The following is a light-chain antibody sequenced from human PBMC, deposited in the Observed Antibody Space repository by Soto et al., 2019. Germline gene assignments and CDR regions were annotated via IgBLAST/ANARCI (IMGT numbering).Light chain of an antibody. V-gene: IGKV3-20*01. J-gene: IGKJ1*01. CDR2: GAS. Sequence: EIVLTQSPGTLSLSPGERATLSCRASQSVSNNYLAWYQQKPGXAPXLLIYGASNRATGIPDRFIGSGSGTDFTLTISRLEPEDFAVDYCQQYGSSGTFGQGTKVDIK. CDR3: QQYGSSGT. CDR1: QSVSNNY.